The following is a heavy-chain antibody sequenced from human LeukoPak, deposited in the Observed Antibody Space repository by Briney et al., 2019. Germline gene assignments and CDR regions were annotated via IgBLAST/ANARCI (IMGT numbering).Heavy chain of an antibody. CDR1: GYTLTSYG. CDR2: ISAYNGNT. CDR3: ARDPSIVVVSAAHACCYYYGMDV. J-gene: IGHJ6*04. D-gene: IGHD2-2*01. V-gene: IGHV1-18*04. Sequence: SVKVWCKSAGYTLTSYGISWVRQAPGQVLEWMGWISAYNGNTNYAQKLRGRVTMTTDTSTSTAYMELRSLRSDDTVVYYCARDPSIVVVSAAHACCYYYGMDVWGKGSAVTVCS.